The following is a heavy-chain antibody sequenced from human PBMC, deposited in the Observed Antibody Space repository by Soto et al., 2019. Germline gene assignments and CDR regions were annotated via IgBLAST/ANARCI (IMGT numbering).Heavy chain of an antibody. J-gene: IGHJ6*02. Sequence: PGGPLRLSCAASVFTFSSYAMYWVRQAPGKGLEWVAFISYDGYYKYDADSVKGRLTISRDNSKSTLYLQMSSLRPEDTAVYFCARGSRYCDSSSCHRYGLDVWGQGTPVTVSS. CDR1: VFTFSSYA. CDR3: ARGSRYCDSSSCHRYGLDV. D-gene: IGHD2-2*01. CDR2: ISYDGYYK. V-gene: IGHV3-30*14.